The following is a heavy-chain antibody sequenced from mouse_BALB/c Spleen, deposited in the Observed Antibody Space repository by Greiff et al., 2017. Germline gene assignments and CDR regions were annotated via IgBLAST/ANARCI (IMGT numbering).Heavy chain of an antibody. CDR1: GFTFTDYY. CDR2: IRNKANGYTT. Sequence: EVQLVESGGGLVQPGGSLRLSCATSGFTFTDYYMSWVLQPPGKALEWLGFIRNKANGYTTEYSASVKGRFTISRDNSQSILYLQMNTLRAEDSATYYCARGGNLDYWGQGTTPTVSS. J-gene: IGHJ2*01. CDR3: ARGGNLDY. D-gene: IGHD2-14*01. V-gene: IGHV7-3*02.